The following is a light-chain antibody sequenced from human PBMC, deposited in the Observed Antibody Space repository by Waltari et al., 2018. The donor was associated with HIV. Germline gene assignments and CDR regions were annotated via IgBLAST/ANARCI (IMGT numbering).Light chain of an antibody. V-gene: IGKV3-15*01. Sequence: VSPGERATFSCRASQSVATNLAWYQQKPGQSPRLLIYGAFTRAPGVPPRFTGSGSGTEFTLTITSLQSEDFAVYYCQQYDLWPPITFGQGTRLELK. CDR1: QSVATN. CDR3: QQYDLWPPIT. J-gene: IGKJ5*01. CDR2: GAF.